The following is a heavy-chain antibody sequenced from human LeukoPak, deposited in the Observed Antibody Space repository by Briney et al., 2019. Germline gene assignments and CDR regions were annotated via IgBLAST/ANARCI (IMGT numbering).Heavy chain of an antibody. CDR2: ISWNSGSI. V-gene: IGHV3-9*01. D-gene: IGHD3-22*01. CDR1: GFTFDDYA. CDR3: AKGITMIVVVNDYMDV. Sequence: GGSLRLSCAASGFTFDDYAMHWVRQAPGKGLEWVSGISWNSGSIGYADSVKGRFTISRDNAKNSLYLQMNSLRAEDTALYYCAKGITMIVVVNDYMDVWGKGTTVTVSS. J-gene: IGHJ6*03.